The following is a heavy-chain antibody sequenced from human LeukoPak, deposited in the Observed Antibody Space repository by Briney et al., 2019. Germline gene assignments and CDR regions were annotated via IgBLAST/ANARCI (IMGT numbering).Heavy chain of an antibody. V-gene: IGHV1-2*02. CDR3: ARGFSDGDPPEGFDY. J-gene: IGHJ4*02. CDR2: INPNSGGT. CDR1: GYTFTGYY. Sequence: ASVKVSCKASGYTFTGYYMHWVRQAPGQGLEWMGWINPNSGGTNYAQKFRGRVTMTRDTSISTAYMELSRLRSDDTAVYYCARGFSDGDPPEGFDYWGQGTLVTVSS. D-gene: IGHD4-17*01.